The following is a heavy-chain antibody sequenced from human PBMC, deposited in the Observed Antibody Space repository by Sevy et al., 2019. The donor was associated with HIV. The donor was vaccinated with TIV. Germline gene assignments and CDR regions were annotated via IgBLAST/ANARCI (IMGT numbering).Heavy chain of an antibody. CDR1: GGSINSDH. Sequence: SETLSLTCTVSGGSINSDHWNWIRQPPGKGLEWIGYVYYIGGTNYNPSLKNRVTISVDTTKNQFSLKLTAVTAADTAVYYFARRNDFAIWGQGTMVTVSS. V-gene: IGHV4-59*08. CDR2: VYYIGGT. CDR3: ARRNDFAI. J-gene: IGHJ3*02.